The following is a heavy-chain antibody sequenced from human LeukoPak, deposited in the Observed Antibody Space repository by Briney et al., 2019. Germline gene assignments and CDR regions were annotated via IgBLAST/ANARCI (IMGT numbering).Heavy chain of an antibody. Sequence: PGGSLRLSCAASGFTFSSYSMNWVRQAPGKGLEWVSYISSSGSTIYYADSVKGRFTISRDNAKNSLYLQMNSLRAEDTAVYYCARTNGLVDAFDIWGQGTMVTVSS. J-gene: IGHJ3*02. V-gene: IGHV3-48*04. D-gene: IGHD3/OR15-3a*01. CDR3: ARTNGLVDAFDI. CDR1: GFTFSSYS. CDR2: ISSSGSTI.